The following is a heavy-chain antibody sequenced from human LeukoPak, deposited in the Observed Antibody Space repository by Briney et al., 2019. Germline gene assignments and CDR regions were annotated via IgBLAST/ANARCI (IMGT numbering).Heavy chain of an antibody. CDR1: GFTFSDYY. CDR3: ARPYSSSWYFDY. J-gene: IGHJ4*02. D-gene: IGHD6-13*01. V-gene: IGHV3-11*01. Sequence: PGGSLRLSCAASGFTFSDYYMSWIRQAPGKGLEWVSYISSSGSTIYYADSVKGRFTISRDNAKNSLYLQMNSLRAEATAVYYCARPYSSSWYFDYWGQGTLVTVSS. CDR2: ISSSGSTI.